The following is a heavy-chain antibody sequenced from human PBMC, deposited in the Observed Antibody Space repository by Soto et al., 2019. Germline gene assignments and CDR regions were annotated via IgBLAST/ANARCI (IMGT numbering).Heavy chain of an antibody. J-gene: IGHJ4*02. CDR3: AKENWANPDS. D-gene: IGHD7-27*01. CDR1: GDSISSGDYF. V-gene: IGHV4-30-4*01. CDR2: IYYSGST. Sequence: SETLSLTSTVSGDSISSGDYFWSWIRQPPGKGLEWIGYIYYSGSTYYNPSLKSRITISIDMSKNQFSLKLSSVTVEDTAVYYCAKENWANPDSWGQGTLVTVSS.